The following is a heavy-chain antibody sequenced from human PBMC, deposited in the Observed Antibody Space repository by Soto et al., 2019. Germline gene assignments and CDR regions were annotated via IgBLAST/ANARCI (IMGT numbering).Heavy chain of an antibody. V-gene: IGHV3-7*01. CDR2: KKHDGSEI. J-gene: IGHJ4*02. Sequence: PGGSLRLSCAASGFTFSNFWMSWVRQAPGKGLEWVANKKHDGSEIYYVDSVQGRLTISRDNAKNSLYLQMNSLRAEDKAVYYCARFSGSFSLDYWGQGTLVTVSS. CDR3: ARFSGSFSLDY. D-gene: IGHD3-10*01. CDR1: GFTFSNFW.